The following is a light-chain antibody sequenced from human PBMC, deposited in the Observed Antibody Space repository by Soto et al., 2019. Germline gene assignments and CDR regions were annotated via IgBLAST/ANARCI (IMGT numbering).Light chain of an antibody. V-gene: IGLV2-14*03. J-gene: IGLJ1*01. CDR1: SSDVGAYNF. CDR2: NVY. Sequence: SVLTQPAYVSGSPGQSITISCTRTSSDVGAYNFVSWHQQHPGKAPKLMIYNVYDRPSGISYRFSGSKSGNTASLTISGLQGEDEADYYCSAYTVSRTYVFGTGTKVTVL. CDR3: SAYTVSRTYV.